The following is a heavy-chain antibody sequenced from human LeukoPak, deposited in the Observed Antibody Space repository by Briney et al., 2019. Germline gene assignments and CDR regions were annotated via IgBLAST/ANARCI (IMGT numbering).Heavy chain of an antibody. CDR1: GFSFSSYG. D-gene: IGHD5-18*01. J-gene: IGHJ4*02. CDR3: AKGGYYYANFDY. V-gene: IGHV3-NL1*01. Sequence: GGSLRLSCAASGFSFSSYGMHWVRQAPGKGLEWVAVIYAGGSTYYSDSVKGRFTISRDNSKNTLYLQMNSLRAEDTAVYYCAKGGYYYANFDYWGQGTLVTVSS. CDR2: IYAGGST.